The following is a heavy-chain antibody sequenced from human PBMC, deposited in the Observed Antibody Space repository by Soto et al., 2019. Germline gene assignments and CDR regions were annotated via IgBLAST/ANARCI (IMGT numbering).Heavy chain of an antibody. V-gene: IGHV3-7*04. D-gene: IGHD2-2*01. CDR2: INQDGSGK. Sequence: GGPLRISCTPVYSALMTSSLSWVRQAPGKGLEGVANINQDGSGKYYVDSVKGRFTISRGNAKNSLYLQMNSLRAEDTAVYYCARGYCSTTSCSRGYWGQGT. CDR3: ARGYCSTTSCSRGY. CDR1: YSALMTSS. J-gene: IGHJ4*02.